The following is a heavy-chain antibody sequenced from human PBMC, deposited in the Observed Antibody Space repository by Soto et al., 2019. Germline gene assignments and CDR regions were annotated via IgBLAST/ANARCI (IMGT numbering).Heavy chain of an antibody. CDR3: ARDGDSTYGMDV. V-gene: IGHV1-2*04. D-gene: IGHD6-13*01. Sequence: ASVKVSCKAAGYNFTTYGISWVRQAPGQGLEWMGWINPNSGGTNYAQKFQGWVTMNRDTSISTAYMELSRLRSDDTAVYYCARDGDSTYGMDVWGQGTTVTVSS. CDR2: INPNSGGT. J-gene: IGHJ6*02. CDR1: GYNFTTYG.